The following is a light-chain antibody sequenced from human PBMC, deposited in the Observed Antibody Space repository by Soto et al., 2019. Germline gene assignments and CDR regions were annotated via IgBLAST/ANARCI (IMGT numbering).Light chain of an antibody. J-gene: IGLJ1*01. Sequence: QSALTQPASVSGSPGQSITISCTGTSSDVGGYAYVSWYQQYPGKAPKLVISEVSNRPSGVSHRFSGSRSGNTASLTVSGLQAEDEGDYYCFSYADTNNFVFGSGTKVTVL. CDR1: SSDVGGYAY. CDR3: FSYADTNNFV. V-gene: IGLV2-14*01. CDR2: EVS.